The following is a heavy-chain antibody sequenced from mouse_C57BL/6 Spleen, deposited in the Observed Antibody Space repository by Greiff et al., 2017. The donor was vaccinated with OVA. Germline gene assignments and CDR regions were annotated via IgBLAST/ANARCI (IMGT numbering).Heavy chain of an antibody. V-gene: IGHV1-19*01. CDR2: INPYNGGT. CDR3: ARGRIYYYGSSYGDFDY. Sequence: EVQLQQSGPVLVKPGASVKMSCKASGYTFTDYYMNWVKQSHGKSLEWIGVINPYNGGTSYNQKFKGKATLTVDKSSSTAYMELNSLTSEDSAVYYCARGRIYYYGSSYGDFDYWGQGTTLTVSS. J-gene: IGHJ2*01. D-gene: IGHD1-1*01. CDR1: GYTFTDYY.